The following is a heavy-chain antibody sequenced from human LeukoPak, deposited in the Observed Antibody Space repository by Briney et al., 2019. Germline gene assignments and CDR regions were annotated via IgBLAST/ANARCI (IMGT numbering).Heavy chain of an antibody. J-gene: IGHJ6*02. CDR2: MNPNSGNT. CDR3: ARGYCSSTSCYTEHYYYYGMDV. CDR1: GYTFTSYD. Sequence: GASVKVSRKASGYTFTSYDINWVRQATGQGLEWMGWMNPNSGNTGYAQKFQGRVTMTRNTSISTAYMELSSLRSEDTAVYYCARGYCSSTSCYTEHYYYYGMDVWGQGTTVTVSS. V-gene: IGHV1-8*01. D-gene: IGHD2-2*02.